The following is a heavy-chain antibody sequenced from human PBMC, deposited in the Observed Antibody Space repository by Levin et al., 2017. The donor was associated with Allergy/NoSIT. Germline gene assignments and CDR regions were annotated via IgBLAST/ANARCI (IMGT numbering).Heavy chain of an antibody. Sequence: SETLSLTCTVSGGSISSSISYWGWIRQAPGKGLEWIGSIYNSGSTYYNPSLKSRVTTSVDTSKNQFSLHLISVTAADTAVYYCARQCYDILTGYYNFDYWGQGTLVTVSS. CDR1: GGSISSSISY. V-gene: IGHV4-39*01. CDR2: IYNSGST. J-gene: IGHJ4*02. CDR3: ARQCYDILTGYYNFDY. D-gene: IGHD3-9*01.